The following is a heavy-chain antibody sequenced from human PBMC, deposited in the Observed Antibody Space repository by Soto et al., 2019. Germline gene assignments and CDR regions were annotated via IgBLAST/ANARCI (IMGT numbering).Heavy chain of an antibody. CDR3: ARGITMVRGVIIGLRDYYYGMDV. D-gene: IGHD3-10*01. Sequence: SETLSLTCAVYGGSFSGYSWSWIRKPPGKGLEWIGEINHSGSTNYNPSLKSRVTISVDTSKNQFSLKLSSVAAADTAVYYCARGITMVRGVIIGLRDYYYGMDVWGQGTTVTVSS. V-gene: IGHV4-34*01. CDR1: GGSFSGYS. J-gene: IGHJ6*02. CDR2: INHSGST.